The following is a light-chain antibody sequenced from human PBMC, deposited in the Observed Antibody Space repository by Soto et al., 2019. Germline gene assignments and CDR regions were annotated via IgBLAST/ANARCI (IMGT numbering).Light chain of an antibody. V-gene: IGKV1-5*01. CDR2: DAT. CDR3: QQYTDYPGT. J-gene: IGKJ1*01. CDR1: QSFTSW. Sequence: DIQMTQSPPTLSASVGDSVTITCRASQSFTSWLAWYQQKPGKAPKLLIYDATTVESGVPSRFSGSGYGTEFTLTSSSLQPDDFATYSCQQYTDYPGTFGQGTRVEI.